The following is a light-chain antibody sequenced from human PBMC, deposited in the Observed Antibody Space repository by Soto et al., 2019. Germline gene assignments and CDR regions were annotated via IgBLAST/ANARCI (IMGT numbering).Light chain of an antibody. CDR1: QSVSSN. CDR3: QQYNSWPRT. Sequence: VLTQSPGTLSLSPGERATRYCRASQSVSSNRLAWYQQKPGQAPRLLIYGGSSRATGIPARFSGSGSGTEFTLTITSLQSEDFAVYYCQQYNSWPRTFGQGTKVDIK. CDR2: GGS. J-gene: IGKJ1*01. V-gene: IGKV3-15*01.